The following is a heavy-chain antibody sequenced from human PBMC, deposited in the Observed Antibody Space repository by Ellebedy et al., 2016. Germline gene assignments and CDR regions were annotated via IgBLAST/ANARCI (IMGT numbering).Heavy chain of an antibody. CDR1: GFSFSSYA. CDR2: ISGSGGST. CDR3: AKEGPLYYHFLTGYDKSGIDY. Sequence: GGSLRLSXAASGFSFSSYAMTWVRQAPGKGLEWLSAISGSGGSTTYVDSVKGRFTISRDNSKNTLYLQMNSLRAEDTAVYYCAKEGPLYYHFLTGYDKSGIDYWGQGTLVTVSS. V-gene: IGHV3-23*01. J-gene: IGHJ4*02. D-gene: IGHD3-9*01.